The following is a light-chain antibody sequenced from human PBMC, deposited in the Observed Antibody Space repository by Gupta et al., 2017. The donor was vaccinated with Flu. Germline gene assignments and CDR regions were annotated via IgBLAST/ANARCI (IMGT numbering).Light chain of an antibody. J-gene: IGKJ2*01. CDR2: DAP. Sequence: EIVLTQSPATLSLSPGERATLFCRASQRVRTYLAWYQHKAGQAPRLLIYDAPNRATGIPARFSGSGSGTDFTLTISSLEPEDFAVYYCQKRSNWPPYTFGQGTRLEIK. CDR1: QRVRTY. CDR3: QKRSNWPPYT. V-gene: IGKV3-11*01.